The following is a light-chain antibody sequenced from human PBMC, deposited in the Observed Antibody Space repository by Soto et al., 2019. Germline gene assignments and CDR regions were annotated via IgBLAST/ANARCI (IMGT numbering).Light chain of an antibody. CDR3: SSYTGGNPSYV. V-gene: IGLV2-8*01. Sequence: QSVLTHPPSASGSPGQSVTISCTGTSSDVGGYDYVSWYQQHPGKAPKLMIYEVTIRPSGVSDRFSGSKSGNTASRTVSGLQAEDEADYYCSSYTGGNPSYVFGTGTKV. CDR1: SSDVGGYDY. CDR2: EVT. J-gene: IGLJ1*01.